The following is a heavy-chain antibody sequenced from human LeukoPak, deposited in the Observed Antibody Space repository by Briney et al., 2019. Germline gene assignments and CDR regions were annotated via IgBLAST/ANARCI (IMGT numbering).Heavy chain of an antibody. V-gene: IGHV3-23*01. J-gene: IGHJ4*02. D-gene: IGHD2-15*01. Sequence: GGSLRLSCAASGFTFSSYAMSWVRQAPGKGLEWVSAISGSGGSTYYADSVKGWFTISRDNSKNTLYLQMNSLRAEDTAVYYCAKPPTSYCSGGSCAYYFDYWGQGTLVTVSS. CDR2: ISGSGGST. CDR3: AKPPTSYCSGGSCAYYFDY. CDR1: GFTFSSYA.